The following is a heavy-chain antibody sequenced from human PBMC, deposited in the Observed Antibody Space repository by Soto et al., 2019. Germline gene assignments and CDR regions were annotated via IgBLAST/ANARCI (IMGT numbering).Heavy chain of an antibody. D-gene: IGHD1-1*01. V-gene: IGHV5-10-1*03. J-gene: IGHJ4*02. CDR1: GYSFTSYW. CDR3: ARHQAGIYPSFDY. CDR2: INPSDSYT. Sequence: EVQLVQSGAEVKKPGESLRISCKGSGYSFTSYWISWVRQMPGKGLEWMGKINPSDSYTNYGPAFQGHVTISADKSTRTAYLQWSSPKAADTAMYYCARHQAGIYPSFDYWCQGTLVTVSS.